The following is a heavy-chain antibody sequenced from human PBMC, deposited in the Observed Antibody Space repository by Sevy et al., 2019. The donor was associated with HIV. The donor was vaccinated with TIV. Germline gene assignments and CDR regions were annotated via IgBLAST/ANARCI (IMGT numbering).Heavy chain of an antibody. J-gene: IGHJ4*02. D-gene: IGHD6-13*01. CDR1: GYTFTDYY. CDR2: INPNTGGT. Sequence: ASVKVSCKASGYTFTDYYMHWVRQAPGQGLEWMGWINPNTGGTNYAQKFQGRVTLTRDTSITTAYMELSRLRSDVTAFYYCARDERTASGMGYFDNWGQGTLVTVSS. CDR3: ARDERTASGMGYFDN. V-gene: IGHV1-2*02.